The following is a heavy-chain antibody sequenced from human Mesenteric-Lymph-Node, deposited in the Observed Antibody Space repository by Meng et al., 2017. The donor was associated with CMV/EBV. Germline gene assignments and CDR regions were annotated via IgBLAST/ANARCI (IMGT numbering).Heavy chain of an antibody. CDR2: IGISDGST. Sequence: GESLKISCEASGFTFTNFAMAWVRQAPGKGLEWVSGIGISDGSTYYADSVRGRFTISRDNSKNTLFLQMNSLRAEDTARYYCAKDHFWVAVAGLRYYYYGMDVWGQGTTVTVSS. D-gene: IGHD6-19*01. J-gene: IGHJ6*02. V-gene: IGHV3-23*01. CDR1: GFTFTNFA. CDR3: AKDHFWVAVAGLRYYYYGMDV.